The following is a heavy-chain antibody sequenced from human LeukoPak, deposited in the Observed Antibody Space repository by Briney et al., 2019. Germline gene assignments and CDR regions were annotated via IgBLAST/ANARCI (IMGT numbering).Heavy chain of an antibody. CDR1: GYTFTSYY. J-gene: IGHJ4*02. CDR3: AVYDSSGYYFSLEDY. Sequence: SVKVSCKASGYTFTSYYMHWVRQAPGQGLEWMGRIIPILGIANYAQKFQGRVTITADNSTSTAYMELSSLRSEDTAVYYCAVYDSSGYYFSLEDYWGQGTLVTVSS. V-gene: IGHV1-69*02. D-gene: IGHD3-22*01. CDR2: IIPILGIA.